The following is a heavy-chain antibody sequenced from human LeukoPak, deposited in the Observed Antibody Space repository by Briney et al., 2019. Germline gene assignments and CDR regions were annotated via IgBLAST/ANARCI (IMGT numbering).Heavy chain of an antibody. D-gene: IGHD4-17*01. Sequence: ASVKVSCKASGYTFTSYGISWVRQATGQGLEWMGWMNPNSGNTGYAQKFQGRVTITRNTSISTAYMELSSLRSEDTAVYYCARLNGRDAFDIWGQGTMVTVSS. V-gene: IGHV1-8*03. J-gene: IGHJ3*02. CDR3: ARLNGRDAFDI. CDR2: MNPNSGNT. CDR1: GYTFTSYG.